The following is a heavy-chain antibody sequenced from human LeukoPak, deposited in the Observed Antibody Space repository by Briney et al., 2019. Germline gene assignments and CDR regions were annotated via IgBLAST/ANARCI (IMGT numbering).Heavy chain of an antibody. CDR2: IYYSGSA. CDR3: ARGHSSGWYGATWFDP. Sequence: GSLRLSCAASGFTFSSYAMSWVRQAPGKGLEWIGNIYYSGSANYNPSLKSRVTISVDTSKNQFSLKLSSVTAADTAVYYCARGHSSGWYGATWFDPWGQGTLVTVSS. CDR1: GFTFSSYA. V-gene: IGHV4-59*01. J-gene: IGHJ5*02. D-gene: IGHD6-19*01.